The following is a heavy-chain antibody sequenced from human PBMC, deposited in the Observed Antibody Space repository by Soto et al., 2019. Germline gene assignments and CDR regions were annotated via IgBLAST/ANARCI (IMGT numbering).Heavy chain of an antibody. CDR3: ARTPGTGYSSGSVFFDY. D-gene: IGHD6-19*01. CDR2: IYWNDEK. CDR1: GFSLSTSGVG. Sequence: QITLEESGPTLVSPTETLTLACSFSGFSLSTSGVGVGWIRQPSGKAPEWLAVIYWNDEKYYSPSLETRLTIMKDTSKNQVALTMTNMDPVDTATFYCARTPGTGYSSGSVFFDYWGQGSLVTVSS. V-gene: IGHV2-5*01. J-gene: IGHJ4*02.